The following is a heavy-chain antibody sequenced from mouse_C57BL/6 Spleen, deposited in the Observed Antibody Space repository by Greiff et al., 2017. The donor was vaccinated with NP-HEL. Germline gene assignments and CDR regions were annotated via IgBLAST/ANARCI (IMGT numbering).Heavy chain of an antibody. Sequence: VQLQQSGPELVKPGASVKISCKASGYAFSSSWMNWVKQRPGKGLEWIGRIYPGDGDTNYNGKFKGKATLTADKSSSTAYMQLSSLTSEDSAVYFCAPITTVVEDYCDYWGQGTTRTVSS. V-gene: IGHV1-82*01. D-gene: IGHD1-1*01. CDR2: IYPGDGDT. J-gene: IGHJ2*01. CDR1: GYAFSSSW. CDR3: APITTVVEDYCDY.